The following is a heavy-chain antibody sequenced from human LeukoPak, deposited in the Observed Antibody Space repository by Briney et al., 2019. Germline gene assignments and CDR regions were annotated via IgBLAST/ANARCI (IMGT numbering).Heavy chain of an antibody. J-gene: IGHJ4*02. CDR2: IIPIFGTA. V-gene: IGHV1-69*13. Sequence: ASVKVSCKASGGTFISYAISWVRQAPGQGLEWMGGIIPIFGTANYAQKFQGRVTITADESTSTAYMELSSLRSEDTAVYYCVVVPAEGPYYFDYWGQGTLVTVSS. CDR1: GGTFISYA. CDR3: VVVPAEGPYYFDY. D-gene: IGHD2-2*01.